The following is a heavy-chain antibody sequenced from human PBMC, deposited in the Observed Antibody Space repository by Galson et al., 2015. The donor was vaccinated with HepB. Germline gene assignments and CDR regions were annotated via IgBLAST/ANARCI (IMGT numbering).Heavy chain of an antibody. CDR2: ISYDGSNK. D-gene: IGHD5-18*01. J-gene: IGHJ4*02. Sequence: SLRLSCAASGFTFSSYGMHWVRQAPGKGLEWVAVISYDGSNKYYADSVKGRFTISRDNSKNTLYLQMNSLRAEDTAVYYCAKDLRGYSYGWGDYWGQGTLVTVSS. CDR3: AKDLRGYSYGWGDY. V-gene: IGHV3-30*18. CDR1: GFTFSSYG.